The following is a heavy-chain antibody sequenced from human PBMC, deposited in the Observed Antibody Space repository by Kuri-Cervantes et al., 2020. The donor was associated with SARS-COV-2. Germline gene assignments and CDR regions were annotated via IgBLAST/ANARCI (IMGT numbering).Heavy chain of an antibody. V-gene: IGHV3-30-3*01. J-gene: IGHJ4*02. CDR1: GFTFSSYA. CDR3: ARAFGVTTIVYFDY. Sequence: GESLKISCAASGFTFSSYAMHWVRQAPGKGLEWVAVISYDGSNKYYADFVKGRFTISRDNSKNTLYLQMNSLRAEDTAVYYCARAFGVTTIVYFDYWGQGTLVTVSS. CDR2: ISYDGSNK. D-gene: IGHD4-11*01.